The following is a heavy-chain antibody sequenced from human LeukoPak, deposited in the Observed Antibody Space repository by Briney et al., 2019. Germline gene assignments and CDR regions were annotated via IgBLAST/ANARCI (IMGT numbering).Heavy chain of an antibody. CDR1: NYSISSGYH. D-gene: IGHD3-22*01. CDR2: IYHSGSP. CDR3: ARERGDNYESSGYRDY. J-gene: IGHJ4*02. Sequence: SETLSLTCTVSNYSISSGYHWGWIRQPPGKGLEWIGSIYHSGSPYYNPSLESRVTISVDTSKNEFSLRLSFVTAADTAVYYCARERGDNYESSGYRDYWGQGTLVTVSS. V-gene: IGHV4-38-2*02.